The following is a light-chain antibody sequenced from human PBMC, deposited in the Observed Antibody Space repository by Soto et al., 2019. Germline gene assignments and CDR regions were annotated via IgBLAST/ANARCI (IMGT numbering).Light chain of an antibody. CDR1: QTLSNSF. J-gene: IGKJ5*01. V-gene: IGKV3-20*01. CDR3: QQYGTSEII. Sequence: EIVLTQPPGTLSLSPGERPTLSCSASQTLSNSFIAWYQQKPGQAPRLLIYDTSSRATGVPDRYSASGSGTDFTLTISRLEPEDFAVFFCQQYGTSEIIFGQGTRLEIK. CDR2: DTS.